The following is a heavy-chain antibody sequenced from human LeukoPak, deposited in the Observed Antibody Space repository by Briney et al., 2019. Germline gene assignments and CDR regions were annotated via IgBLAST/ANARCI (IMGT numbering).Heavy chain of an antibody. Sequence: GGSLRLSCAASGFTFSNYAMHWVRQAPGKGLEWVAVISYDGSNKYYADSVKGRFTISRDNSKNTLYLQMNSLRAEDTAVYYCARDPYYYDSSGYCFDYWGQGTLVTVSS. CDR2: ISYDGSNK. J-gene: IGHJ4*02. D-gene: IGHD3-22*01. CDR1: GFTFSNYA. V-gene: IGHV3-30*04. CDR3: ARDPYYYDSSGYCFDY.